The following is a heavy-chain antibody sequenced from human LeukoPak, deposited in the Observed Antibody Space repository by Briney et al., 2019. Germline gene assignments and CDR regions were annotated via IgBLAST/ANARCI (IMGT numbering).Heavy chain of an antibody. CDR1: GFTFSSYA. CDR2: ISGSGGSK. D-gene: IGHD2/OR15-2a*01. CDR3: SRVQVIIDPFEV. V-gene: IGHV3-23*01. J-gene: IGHJ3*01. Sequence: GGSLRLSCAASGFTFSSYAMSWVRQAPGKGLEWVAAISGSGGSKYYADSVKGRFAISRDDSKNTLYLQMDSLRAEDTAVYFCSRVQVIIDPFEVGGQGTMVTVSS.